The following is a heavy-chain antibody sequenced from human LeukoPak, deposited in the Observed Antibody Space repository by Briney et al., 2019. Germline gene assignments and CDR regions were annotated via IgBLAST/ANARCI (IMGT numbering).Heavy chain of an antibody. J-gene: IGHJ4*02. Sequence: PGGSLRLSCAASGFTFSSYGMHWVRQAPGKGLEWVSYISSSSSTIYYANSVKGRFTISRDNAKNSLYLQMNSLRAEDTAVYYCAREPRSYYYDSSGYLDYWGQGTLVTVSS. CDR2: ISSSSSTI. CDR1: GFTFSSYG. V-gene: IGHV3-48*04. CDR3: AREPRSYYYDSSGYLDY. D-gene: IGHD3-22*01.